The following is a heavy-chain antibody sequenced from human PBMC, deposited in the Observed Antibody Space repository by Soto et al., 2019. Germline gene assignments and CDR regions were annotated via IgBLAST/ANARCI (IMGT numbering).Heavy chain of an antibody. CDR3: ARDGVDSHHY. V-gene: IGHV3-33*01. Sequence: PGGSLRLSCAPSGFTFSSYGMHWVRQAPGKGLEWVAVIWNDGSNRYYADSVKGRFTISRDNCKNTVSLQMNSLRAEDTAVYYCARDGVDSHHYWGLGTLVTVSS. CDR1: GFTFSSYG. CDR2: IWNDGSNR. D-gene: IGHD3-22*01. J-gene: IGHJ4*02.